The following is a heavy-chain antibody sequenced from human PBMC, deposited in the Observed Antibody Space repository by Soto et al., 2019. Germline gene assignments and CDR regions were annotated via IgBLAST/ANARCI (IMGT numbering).Heavy chain of an antibody. D-gene: IGHD6-13*01. CDR1: GFTFSSYG. CDR2: IWYDGSNK. Sequence: PGGSLRLSCAASGFTFSSYGMHWVRQAPGKGLEWVAVIWYDGSNKYYADSVKGRFTISRDNSKNTLYLQMNSLRAEDTAVYYCARDRKFQQLGHYCYAMAVWGQGTTVTGSS. V-gene: IGHV3-33*01. J-gene: IGHJ6*02. CDR3: ARDRKFQQLGHYCYAMAV.